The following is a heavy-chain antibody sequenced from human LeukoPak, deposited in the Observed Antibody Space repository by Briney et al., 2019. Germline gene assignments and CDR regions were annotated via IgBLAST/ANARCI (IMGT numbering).Heavy chain of an antibody. CDR1: GGSISSGSYY. J-gene: IGHJ4*02. CDR3: ARAVYDFWSGYYTTHFDY. Sequence: PSENLSLTCTVSGGSISSGSYYWSWIRQPAGKGLEWIGRIYTSGSTNYNPSLKSRVTISVDTSKNRFSLKLSSVTAADTAVYYCARAVYDFWSGYYTTHFDYWGQGTLVTVSS. D-gene: IGHD3-3*01. CDR2: IYTSGST. V-gene: IGHV4-61*02.